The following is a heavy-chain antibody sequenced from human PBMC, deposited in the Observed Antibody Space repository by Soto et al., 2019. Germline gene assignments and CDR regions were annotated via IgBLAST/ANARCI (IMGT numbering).Heavy chain of an antibody. CDR3: ARGGYCSGGSCWGDYYGMDV. V-gene: IGHV3-48*02. Sequence: TFGNYGMHRVRQAQGKGLEWVSYISSSSSTIYYADSVKGRFTISRDNAKNSLYLQMNSLRDEDTAVYYCARGGYCSGGSCWGDYYGMDVWGQGTTVTVSS. CDR2: ISSSSSTI. CDR1: TFGNYG. J-gene: IGHJ6*02. D-gene: IGHD2-15*01.